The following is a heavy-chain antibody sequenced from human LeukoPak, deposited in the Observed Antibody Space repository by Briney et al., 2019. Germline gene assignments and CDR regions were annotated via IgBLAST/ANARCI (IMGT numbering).Heavy chain of an antibody. D-gene: IGHD6-13*01. CDR1: GFTFDDYA. CDR3: ARDSSSWYNYGMDV. Sequence: GRSLRLSCAASGFTFDDYAMHWVRQAPGKGLEWVSGISWNSGSIGYADSVKGRFTISRDNAKNSLYLQMNSLRAEDTAVYYCARDSSSWYNYGMDVWGKGTTVTVSS. V-gene: IGHV3-9*01. J-gene: IGHJ6*04. CDR2: ISWNSGSI.